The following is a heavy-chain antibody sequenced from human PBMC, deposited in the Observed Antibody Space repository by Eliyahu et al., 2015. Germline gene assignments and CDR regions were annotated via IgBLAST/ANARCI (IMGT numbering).Heavy chain of an antibody. D-gene: IGHD3-16*01. J-gene: IGHJ3*02. CDR2: ISSTSTTI. CDR1: GFTFSGFX. Sequence: EVQLMESGGGLVQPGGSLRLSCAASGFTFSGFXXNWVRQAPGKGLGWVSYISSTSTTIYYADSVKGRFTISRENAKNSLYLQMDSLRAEDTAVYYCARDGVWGLLGELWGEAFDIWGQGTMVTVSS. V-gene: IGHV3-48*01. CDR3: ARDGVWGLLGELWGEAFDI.